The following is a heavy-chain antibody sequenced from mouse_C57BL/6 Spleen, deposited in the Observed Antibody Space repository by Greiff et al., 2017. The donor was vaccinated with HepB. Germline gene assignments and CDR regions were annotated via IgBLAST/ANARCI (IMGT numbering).Heavy chain of an antibody. V-gene: IGHV14-4*01. J-gene: IGHJ1*03. Sequence: VQLQQSGAELVRPGASVKLSCTASGFNIKDDYMHWVKQRPEQGLEWIGWIDPENGDTEYASKFQGKATIPADTSSNTAYLQLSSLTSEDTAVYYCTNYGSSYWYFDVWGTGTTVTVSS. CDR1: GFNIKDDY. CDR2: IDPENGDT. D-gene: IGHD1-1*01. CDR3: TNYGSSYWYFDV.